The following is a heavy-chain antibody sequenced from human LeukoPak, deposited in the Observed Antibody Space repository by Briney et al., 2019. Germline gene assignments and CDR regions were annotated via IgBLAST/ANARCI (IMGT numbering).Heavy chain of an antibody. Sequence: PSETLSLTCTVSGGSISGSSYYWGWLRQPPGKGLEWIGSIYYSGSTYYNPSLKSRVTISVDTSKNQFSLKLSSVTAADTAVYYCARDLLNHIAPYYYMDVWGKGTTVTVSS. D-gene: IGHD6-13*01. J-gene: IGHJ6*03. V-gene: IGHV4-39*07. CDR3: ARDLLNHIAPYYYMDV. CDR1: GGSISGSSYY. CDR2: IYYSGST.